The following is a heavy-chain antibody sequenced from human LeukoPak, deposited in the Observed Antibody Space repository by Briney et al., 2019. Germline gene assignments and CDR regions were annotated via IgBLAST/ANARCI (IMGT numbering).Heavy chain of an antibody. CDR1: GYSISSGYY. D-gene: IGHD6-13*01. J-gene: IGHJ4*02. Sequence: PSETLSLTCAVSGYSISSGYYWGWIRQPPGKGLEWIGSIYHSGSTYYNPSLKSRVTISVDTSKNQFSLKLSSVTAADTAVYYCARRQLGRVSAAGTYYSDYWGQGTLVTVSS. V-gene: IGHV4-38-2*01. CDR2: IYHSGST. CDR3: ARRQLGRVSAAGTYYSDY.